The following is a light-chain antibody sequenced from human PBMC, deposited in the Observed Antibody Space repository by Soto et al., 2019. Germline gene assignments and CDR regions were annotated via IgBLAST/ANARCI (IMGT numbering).Light chain of an antibody. CDR2: DAS. V-gene: IGKV1-5*01. J-gene: IGKJ2*01. CDR1: QSISSW. CDR3: QQYNSYSRDT. Sequence: DIQMTQSPSTLSASVGDRVTITCRASQSISSWLAWYQQKPGKAPKLLIYDASSLESGVPSRFSGSGSGTELTLTISSLQPDDFATYYCQQYNSYSRDTFGQGTKLEIK.